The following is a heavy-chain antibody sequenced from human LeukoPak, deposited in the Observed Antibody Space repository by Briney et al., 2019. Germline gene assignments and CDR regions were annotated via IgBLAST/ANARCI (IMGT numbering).Heavy chain of an antibody. CDR2: MRYDGSNT. CDR1: GFTFSNYG. Sequence: AGGSLRLSCAASGFTFSNYGMHWVRQAPGKGLEWLAFMRYDGSNTHYADSVKGRFTISRDNSKNTLFLQMNGLRSEDTALYYCANGPHYNILTGFYKVRSHLDYWGQGTLVTVSS. CDR3: ANGPHYNILTGFYKVRSHLDY. V-gene: IGHV3-30*02. D-gene: IGHD3-9*01. J-gene: IGHJ4*02.